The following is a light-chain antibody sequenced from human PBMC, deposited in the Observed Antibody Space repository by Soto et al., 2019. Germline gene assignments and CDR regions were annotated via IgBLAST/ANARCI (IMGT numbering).Light chain of an antibody. CDR3: QKYKSAPLT. CDR1: QGISND. CDR2: ASS. V-gene: IGKV1-27*01. J-gene: IGKJ4*01. Sequence: DIQITQSPSSLHASVGDRVTITCRASQGISNDLAWDQQKPWKVHKLLIYASSTLQSGVPSRFSGSGSGTDFTLTSSSLQTEDVATYYCQKYKSAPLTFGGGNNVEIK.